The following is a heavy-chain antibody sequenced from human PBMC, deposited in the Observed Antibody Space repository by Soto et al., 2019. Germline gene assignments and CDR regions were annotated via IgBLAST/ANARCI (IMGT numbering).Heavy chain of an antibody. CDR3: ARVRELRSLNWFDP. Sequence: SETLSLTCTVSGGSISSYYWSWIRQPPGKGLEWIGYIYYSGSTNYNTSLKSRVTISVDTSKNQFSLKLSSVTAADTAVYYCARVRELRSLNWFDPWGQGTLVTVSS. V-gene: IGHV4-59*01. D-gene: IGHD3-3*01. CDR1: GGSISSYY. J-gene: IGHJ5*02. CDR2: IYYSGST.